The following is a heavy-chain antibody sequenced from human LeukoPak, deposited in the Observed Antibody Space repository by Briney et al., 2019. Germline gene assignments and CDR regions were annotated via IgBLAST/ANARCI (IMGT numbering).Heavy chain of an antibody. CDR1: GGSISSSSYY. D-gene: IGHD2-21*02. CDR3: ARGGVVTARLAHFDY. CDR2: IYHSGST. V-gene: IGHV4-39*07. Sequence: SETLSLTCTVSGGSISSSSYYWGWIRQPPGKGLEWIGSIYHSGSTYYNPSLKSRVTIAVETSKNQFSLKLSSVTAADTAVYYCARGGVVTARLAHFDYWGQGTLVTVPS. J-gene: IGHJ4*02.